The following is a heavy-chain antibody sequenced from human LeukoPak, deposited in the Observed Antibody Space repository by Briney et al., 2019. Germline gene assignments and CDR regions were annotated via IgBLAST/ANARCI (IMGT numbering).Heavy chain of an antibody. CDR3: ARRYSTNWYFDL. V-gene: IGHV4-31*03. J-gene: IGHJ2*01. Sequence: SETLSLTCTVSGGSISSGGYYWSWLRQHPGTGLEWIGYIYYSGSTYYNPSLKSRVTISVDTSKNQFSLNLRSVTAADTAVYYCARRYSTNWYFDLWGRGTLVTVSS. D-gene: IGHD6-13*01. CDR1: GGSISSGGYY. CDR2: IYYSGST.